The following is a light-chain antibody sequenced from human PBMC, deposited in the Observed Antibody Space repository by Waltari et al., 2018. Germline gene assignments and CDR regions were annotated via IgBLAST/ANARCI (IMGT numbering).Light chain of an antibody. J-gene: IGKJ4*01. CDR2: DAS. V-gene: IGKV3-11*01. CDR1: QSVSSY. CDR3: QQRSNWPLT. Sequence: EIGFTQSPANLSLSPGERATLSCSASQSVSSYLAWSQPKPGQAPRLLIYDASNRATGIPARFSGSGSGTDFTLTISSLETEDFAVYYCQQRSNWPLTFGGGTKVEIK.